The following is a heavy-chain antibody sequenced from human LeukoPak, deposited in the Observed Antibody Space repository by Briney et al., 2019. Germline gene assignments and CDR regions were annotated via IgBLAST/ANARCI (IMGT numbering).Heavy chain of an antibody. D-gene: IGHD6-19*01. Sequence: GGSLRLSCAASGFTFSNSAMSWVRQAPGKGLEWVSTLSGSGITTYYADSVKGRFTISRDSSKNTLYLQINSLRAEDTAVYYCAKGIYSSGWSYFDYWGHGTLVAVSS. J-gene: IGHJ4*01. CDR1: GFTFSNSA. V-gene: IGHV3-23*01. CDR2: LSGSGITT. CDR3: AKGIYSSGWSYFDY.